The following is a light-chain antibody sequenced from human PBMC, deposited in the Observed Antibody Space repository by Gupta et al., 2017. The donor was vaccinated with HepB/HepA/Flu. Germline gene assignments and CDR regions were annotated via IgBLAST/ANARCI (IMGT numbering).Light chain of an antibody. CDR2: AAS. J-gene: IGKJ2*04. CDR1: QSVSSSY. CDR3: QQYDSSPMCS. V-gene: IGKV3-20*01. Sequence: EIVLTQSPGILSLSPGERATLSCRASQSVSSSYLAWYQQKPGQAPRLLIYAASNRATGIPDRFSGSGSGTDFTLTISRLEPEDFAVYYCQQYDSSPMCSFGQGTKLEIK.